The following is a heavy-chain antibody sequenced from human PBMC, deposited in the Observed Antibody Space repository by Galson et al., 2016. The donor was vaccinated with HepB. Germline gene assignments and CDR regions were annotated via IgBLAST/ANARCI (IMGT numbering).Heavy chain of an antibody. CDR2: IIPVSGSP. CDR1: GGSLRDHG. Sequence: SVKVSCKASGGSLRDHGISWILQAPGQGLEWMGGIIPVSGSPNYAQKFQGRVTIFADTSTNTAYLEVYSLRSEDTAVYYCARQRVETRLNMDRGRLSEDQYYYGLDVWGQGTTVTVSS. J-gene: IGHJ6*02. V-gene: IGHV1-69*06. CDR3: ARQRVETRLNMDRGRLSEDQYYYGLDV. D-gene: IGHD3-10*01.